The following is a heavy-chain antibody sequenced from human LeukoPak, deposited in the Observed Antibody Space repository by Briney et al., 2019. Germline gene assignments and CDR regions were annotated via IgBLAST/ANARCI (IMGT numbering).Heavy chain of an antibody. CDR2: IYYSGST. CDR3: ARSLNYYDFWSGYPTYYFDY. V-gene: IGHV4-59*11. J-gene: IGHJ4*02. CDR1: GGSISSHY. D-gene: IGHD3-3*01. Sequence: SETLSLTCTVSGGSISSHYWSWIRQPPGKGLEWIGYIYYSGSTNYNPSLKSRVTISVDTSKNQFSLKLSSVTAADTAVYYCARSLNYYDFWSGYPTYYFDYWGQGNLVTVSS.